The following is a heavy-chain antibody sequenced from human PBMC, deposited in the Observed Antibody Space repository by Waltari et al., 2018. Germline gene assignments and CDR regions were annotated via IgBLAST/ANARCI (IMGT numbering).Heavy chain of an antibody. CDR1: GGTFSSYA. D-gene: IGHD1-26*01. Sequence: QVQLVQSGAEVKKPGSSVKVSCKASGGTFSSYAISWVRQAPGQGLEWMGGIIPIFGTANYAQKVQGRVTITTDESTSTAYMELSSLRSEDTAVYYCASLLSGRRAFDIWGQGTMVTVSS. CDR3: ASLLSGRRAFDI. V-gene: IGHV1-69*05. CDR2: IIPIFGTA. J-gene: IGHJ3*02.